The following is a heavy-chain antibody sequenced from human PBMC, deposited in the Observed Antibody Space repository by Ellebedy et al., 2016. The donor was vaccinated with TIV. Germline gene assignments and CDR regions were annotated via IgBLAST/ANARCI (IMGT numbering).Heavy chain of an antibody. Sequence: GGSLRLSCAASGFTFSSYAMSWVRQAPGKGLEWVSAISGSGGSTYYADSVKGRFTISRDNAKNTLYLQMNSLRAEDTAVYYCARGGVRGYSYGRLSYYYYGMDVWGQGTTVTVSS. CDR2: ISGSGGST. CDR1: GFTFSSYA. CDR3: ARGGVRGYSYGRLSYYYYGMDV. J-gene: IGHJ6*02. D-gene: IGHD5-18*01. V-gene: IGHV3-23*01.